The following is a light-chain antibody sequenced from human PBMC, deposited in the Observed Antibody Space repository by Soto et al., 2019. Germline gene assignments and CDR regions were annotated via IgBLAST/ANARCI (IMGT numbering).Light chain of an antibody. V-gene: IGLV1-40*01. CDR1: SSNLGAGYD. J-gene: IGLJ3*02. CDR3: QAYDYSLTASV. Sequence: QSVLTQPPSVSGAPGQRVTISCTGNSSNLGAGYDVHWYRQLPGAAPKLVIFGNRNRPSGVPERFSGSKSGTSASLAITGLQGEDEADYCCQAYDYSLTASVFGGGTKVTVL. CDR2: GNR.